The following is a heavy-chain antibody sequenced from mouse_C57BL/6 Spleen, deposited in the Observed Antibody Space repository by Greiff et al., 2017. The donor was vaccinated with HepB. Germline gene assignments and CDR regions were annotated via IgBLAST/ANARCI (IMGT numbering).Heavy chain of an antibody. J-gene: IGHJ4*01. D-gene: IGHD2-3*01. CDR2: INYDGSST. CDR1: GFTFSDYY. V-gene: IGHV5-16*01. CDR3: ARDRIYDGFFYAMDD. Sequence: EVKLMESEGGLVQPGSSMKLSCTASGFTFSDYYMAWVRQVPEKGLEWVANINYDGSSTYYLDSLKSRFIISRDNAKNILYLQMSSLKSEDTATYYCARDRIYDGFFYAMDDWGQGTSVTVSS.